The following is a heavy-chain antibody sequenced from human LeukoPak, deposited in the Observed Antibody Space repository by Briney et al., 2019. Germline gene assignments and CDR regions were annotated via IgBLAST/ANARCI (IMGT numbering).Heavy chain of an antibody. D-gene: IGHD3-22*01. Sequence: SETLSLTCAVYGVSFSGYYWSWIRQPPGKGLEWIREINHSGSTNYNPSLKSRVTIPVDTSKNQFSLKLSSVTAADTAVYYCARERYYDSSGYSSWGQGTLVTVSS. J-gene: IGHJ5*02. CDR3: ARERYYDSSGYSS. CDR1: GVSFSGYY. V-gene: IGHV4-34*01. CDR2: INHSGST.